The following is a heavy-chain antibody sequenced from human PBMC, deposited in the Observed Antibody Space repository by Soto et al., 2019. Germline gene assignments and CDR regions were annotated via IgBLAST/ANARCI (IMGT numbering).Heavy chain of an antibody. CDR3: AGVVWFRGMDV. V-gene: IGHV6-1*01. CDR1: GDSVSSSSAA. Sequence: SQTLSLTCDISGDSVSSSSAAWNWIRQSPSRGPEWLGRTYYRSKWIHEYTLSMESRITINPDTSKNQFSLHIYSVTPEDTAVYYCAGVVWFRGMDVWGQGTPVTVS. J-gene: IGHJ6*02. D-gene: IGHD3-16*01. CDR2: TYYRSKWIH.